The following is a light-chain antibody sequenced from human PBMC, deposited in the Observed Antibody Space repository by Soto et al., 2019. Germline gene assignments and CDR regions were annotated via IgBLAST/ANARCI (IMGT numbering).Light chain of an antibody. CDR3: SSFTASTTQV. J-gene: IGLJ1*01. CDR1: SSDVGRYNY. CDR2: DVN. Sequence: QSALTQPASVSGSPGQSITISCTGTSSDVGRYNYVSWYQQHPGKAPKLMIYDVNTRPSGVSNRFSGSKSGNTASLTISGLQAEDEADYYCSSFTASTTQVFGPGTNLTVL. V-gene: IGLV2-14*03.